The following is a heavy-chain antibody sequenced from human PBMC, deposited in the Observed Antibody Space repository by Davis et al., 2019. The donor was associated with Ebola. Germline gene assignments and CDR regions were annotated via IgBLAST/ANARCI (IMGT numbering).Heavy chain of an antibody. CDR2: INPNSGGT. V-gene: IGHV1-2*04. CDR1: GYTFTGYY. Sequence: ASVKVSCKASGYTFTGYYVRWVRHAPGQGLEWMGWINPNSGGTNYEQKFQGWVTMTRDTSISTAYMELSRLRSDDTAVYYCARESVFGVVDYWGQGTLVTVSS. CDR3: ARESVFGVVDY. J-gene: IGHJ4*02. D-gene: IGHD3-3*01.